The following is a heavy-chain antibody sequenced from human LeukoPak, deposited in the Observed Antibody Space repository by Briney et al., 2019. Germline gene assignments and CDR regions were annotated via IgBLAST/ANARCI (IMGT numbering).Heavy chain of an antibody. CDR3: ARPRGRARTPYYMDV. CDR2: IYYSGST. D-gene: IGHD4-23*01. J-gene: IGHJ6*03. V-gene: IGHV4-39*01. Sequence: PSETLSLTCTVSGGSISSSSYDWGWLRQPRGKGLERIGSIYYSGSTYYNPSLNSRVTISVDTSKNQFSLKLSSVTAADTAVYYCARPRGRARTPYYMDVWGKGTTVTISS. CDR1: GGSISSSSYD.